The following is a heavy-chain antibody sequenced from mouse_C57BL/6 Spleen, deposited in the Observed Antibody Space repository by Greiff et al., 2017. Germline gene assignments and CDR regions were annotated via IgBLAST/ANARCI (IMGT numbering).Heavy chain of an antibody. CDR1: GFTFSSYA. CDR2: ISSGGDYI. V-gene: IGHV5-9-1*02. Sequence: EVMLVESGEGLVKPGGSLKLSCAASGFTFSSYAMSWVRQTPEKRLEWVAYISSGGDYIYYADTVKGRFTISRDNARNTLYLQMSSLKSEDTAMYYCTRDADLGYGSRYFDYWGQGTTLTVSS. J-gene: IGHJ2*01. D-gene: IGHD1-1*01. CDR3: TRDADLGYGSRYFDY.